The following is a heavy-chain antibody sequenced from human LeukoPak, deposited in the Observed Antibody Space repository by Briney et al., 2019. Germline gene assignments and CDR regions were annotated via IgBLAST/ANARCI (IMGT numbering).Heavy chain of an antibody. J-gene: IGHJ6*02. CDR1: GFTFSSYS. CDR3: ARDLVVRGVNPGYYYYGMDV. CDR2: ISSSSSYI. D-gene: IGHD3-10*01. V-gene: IGHV3-21*01. Sequence: GGSLRLSCAASGFTFSSYSMNWVRQAPGKGLEWVSFISSSSSYIYYADSVKGRFTISRDNAKNSLYLQMNSLRAEDTAVYYCARDLVVRGVNPGYYYYGMDVWGQGTTVTVSS.